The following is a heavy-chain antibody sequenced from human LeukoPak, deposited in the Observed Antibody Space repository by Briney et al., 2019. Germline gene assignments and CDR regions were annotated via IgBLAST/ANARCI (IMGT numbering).Heavy chain of an antibody. J-gene: IGHJ1*01. CDR3: AKDSDYYDRSGYYSSEYFQY. V-gene: IGHV3-21*01. CDR2: ISSSSIYM. CDR1: GFTFSTYT. Sequence: GGSLRLSCAASGFTFSTYTMNWVRQAPGKGLGWVSSISSSSIYMYYADSLKGRFTISRDNAKNSLYLQMNSLRAEDTAVYYCAKDSDYYDRSGYYSSEYFQYWGQGTLVTVSS. D-gene: IGHD3-22*01.